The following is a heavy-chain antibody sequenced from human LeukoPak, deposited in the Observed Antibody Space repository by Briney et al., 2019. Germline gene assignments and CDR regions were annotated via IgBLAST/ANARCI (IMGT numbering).Heavy chain of an antibody. CDR2: ISSSGSAI. J-gene: IGHJ6*03. Sequence: PGGSLRLSCAASGFTFSDYYMSWIRQAPGKGLEWVSYISSSGSAIYYADSVKGRFTISRDNARNSLYLQMNSLRAEDTAVYYCARAISSSWYYYYYYMDVWGKGTTVTVSS. V-gene: IGHV3-11*01. D-gene: IGHD6-13*01. CDR1: GFTFSDYY. CDR3: ARAISSSWYYYYYYMDV.